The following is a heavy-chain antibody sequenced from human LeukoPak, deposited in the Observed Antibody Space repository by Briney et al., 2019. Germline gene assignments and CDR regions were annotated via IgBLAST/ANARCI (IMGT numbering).Heavy chain of an antibody. V-gene: IGHV4-59*11. CDR1: GGSIGSHY. J-gene: IGHJ4*02. CDR3: ARGGVLKSVDY. D-gene: IGHD3-16*01. CDR2: VYDIGST. Sequence: SETLSLTCTVSGGSIGSHYWTWIRQTPGKGLEWIGYVYDIGSTKYNPSLKSRVTISVDTSKNQFSLRLSSVTAADTAVYYCARGGVLKSVDYWGQGTLVAVSS.